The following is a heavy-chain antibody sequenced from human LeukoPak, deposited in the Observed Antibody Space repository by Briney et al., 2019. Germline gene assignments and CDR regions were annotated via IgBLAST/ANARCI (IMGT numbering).Heavy chain of an antibody. CDR1: GFTFSSYW. CDR3: ARDLATFLIPDAFDI. J-gene: IGHJ3*02. V-gene: IGHV3-7*01. CDR2: IKQDGSEK. Sequence: PGGSLRLSCAASGFTFSSYWMSWVRQAPGKGLEWVANIKQDGSEKYYVDSVKGRFTISRDNAKNSLYLQMNSLRAEDTAVYYCARDLATFLIPDAFDIWGQGTMVTVSS. D-gene: IGHD5-12*01.